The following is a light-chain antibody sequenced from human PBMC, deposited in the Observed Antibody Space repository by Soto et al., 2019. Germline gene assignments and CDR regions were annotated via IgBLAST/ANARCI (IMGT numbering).Light chain of an antibody. Sequence: QSALTQPASVSGSPGQSITISCTGTSSDVGDYNYVSWYQQHPGKAPKLMIYDVSNRPSGVSNRFSGSKSGNTASLTISGLQAEDEADYYCSSYTRSSLYVFGTGTQLTVL. CDR2: DVS. CDR3: SSYTRSSLYV. J-gene: IGLJ1*01. CDR1: SSDVGDYNY. V-gene: IGLV2-14*01.